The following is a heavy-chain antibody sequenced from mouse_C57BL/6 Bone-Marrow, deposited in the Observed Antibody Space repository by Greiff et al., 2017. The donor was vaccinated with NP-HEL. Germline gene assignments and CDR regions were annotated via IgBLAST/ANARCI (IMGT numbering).Heavy chain of an antibody. D-gene: IGHD2-12*01. V-gene: IGHV6-3*01. CDR2: IRLKSDNYAT. CDR3: TYHYRGYAMDY. Sequence: EVKLQESGGGLVQPGGSMKLSCVASGFTFSNYWMNWVRQSPEKGLEWVAQIRLKSDNYATHYAESVKGRFTISRDDSKSSVYLQMNNLRAEDTGIYYCTYHYRGYAMDYWGQGTSVTVSS. CDR1: GFTFSNYW. J-gene: IGHJ4*01.